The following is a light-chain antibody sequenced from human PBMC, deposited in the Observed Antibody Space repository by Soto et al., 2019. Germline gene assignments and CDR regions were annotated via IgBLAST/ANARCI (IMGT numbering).Light chain of an antibody. Sequence: IVLTQSPGTLSLSPGERATLSCRASQSVSSSLAWYQQKPGQAPRLLISGASTRATGIPARFSGSGSGREFTLTISSLQSEDFAVYYCQQYNNWPPITFGQGTRLEIK. CDR2: GAS. V-gene: IGKV3-15*01. J-gene: IGKJ5*01. CDR1: QSVSSS. CDR3: QQYNNWPPIT.